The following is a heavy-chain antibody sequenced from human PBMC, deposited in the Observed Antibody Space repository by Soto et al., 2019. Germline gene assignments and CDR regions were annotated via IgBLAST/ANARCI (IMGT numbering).Heavy chain of an antibody. CDR1: GGSISSGDYY. J-gene: IGHJ6*02. D-gene: IGHD2-15*01. Sequence: QVQLQESGPGLVKPSQTLSLTCTVSGGSISSGDYYWSWIRQPPGKGLEWIGYIYYSGSTYYNPSLKSRVTISVDTSKNQFSLKLSSVTAADTAVYYCARDENCSGGSCTGYYYYGMDVWGQGTTVTVSS. V-gene: IGHV4-30-4*01. CDR2: IYYSGST. CDR3: ARDENCSGGSCTGYYYYGMDV.